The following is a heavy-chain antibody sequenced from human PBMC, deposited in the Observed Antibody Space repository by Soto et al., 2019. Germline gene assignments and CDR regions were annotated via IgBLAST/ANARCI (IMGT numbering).Heavy chain of an antibody. CDR2: IIPIFGTA. J-gene: IGHJ4*02. CDR3: ARLAARLPHLDY. Sequence: ASVKVSCKASGGTFSSYAISWVRQAPGQGLEWMGGIIPIFGTANYAQKFQGRVTITADESTSTAYMELSSLRSEDTAVYYCARLAARLPHLDYWGQGTLVTVSS. CDR1: GGTFSSYA. D-gene: IGHD6-6*01. V-gene: IGHV1-69*13.